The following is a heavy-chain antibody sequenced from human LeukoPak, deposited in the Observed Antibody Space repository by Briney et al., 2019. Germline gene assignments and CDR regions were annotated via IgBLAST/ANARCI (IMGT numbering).Heavy chain of an antibody. J-gene: IGHJ1*01. D-gene: IGHD6-6*01. CDR2: VYYSGST. CDR3: ARGGAARLHFQN. V-gene: IGHV4-61*01. CDR1: GDSVSSDSYY. Sequence: PSETLSLTCTVSGDSVSSDSYYWSWIRQPPGKGLEWIGYVYYSGSTNYNPSLQSRVTISVDTSKNQFSLNLNSVTAADTAVYYCARGGAARLHFQNWGQGTLVTVSS.